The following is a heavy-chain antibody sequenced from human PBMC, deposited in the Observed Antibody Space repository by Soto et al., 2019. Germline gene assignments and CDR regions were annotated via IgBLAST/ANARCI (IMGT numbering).Heavy chain of an antibody. CDR2: ISSRDGTM. CDR1: GCTFSDYY. J-gene: IGHJ4*02. D-gene: IGHD3-22*01. V-gene: IGHV3-11*01. Sequence: GVSRRRSWAAAGCTFSDYYMSWIRQAPREGLEWVSYISSRDGTMPYGDSVEGLFASSRVDAKNPMYRQMNSRGADHTAIYYCARDSPPYDHSGYYLDSWGQGTLVTVSS. CDR3: ARDSPPYDHSGYYLDS.